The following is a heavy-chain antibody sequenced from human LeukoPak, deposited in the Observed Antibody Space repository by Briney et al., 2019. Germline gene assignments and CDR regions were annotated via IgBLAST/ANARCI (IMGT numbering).Heavy chain of an antibody. V-gene: IGHV3-23*01. J-gene: IGHJ5*02. CDR1: GFTFSSYA. CDR2: ISGGGGST. CDR3: AKGGGVRYQLPFDP. Sequence: GGSLRLSCAASGFTFSSYAMSWVRQAPGKGLEWVSTISGGGGSTYYADSVKGRFSISRDNFKNTLYLQMNSLRAEDTAVYYCAKGGGVRYQLPFDPWGQGTLVTVSS. D-gene: IGHD2-2*01.